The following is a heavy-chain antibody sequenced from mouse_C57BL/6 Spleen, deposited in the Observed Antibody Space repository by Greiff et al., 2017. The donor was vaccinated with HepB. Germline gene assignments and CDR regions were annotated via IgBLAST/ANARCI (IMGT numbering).Heavy chain of an antibody. CDR1: GFTFSSYA. V-gene: IGHV5-4*01. CDR2: ISDGGSYT. D-gene: IGHD3-2*02. J-gene: IGHJ2*01. CDR3: ARDKELRPYFDY. Sequence: EVQLQESGGGLVKPGGSLKLSCAASGFTFSSYAMSWVRQTPEKRLEWVATISDGGSYTYYPDNVKGRFTISRDNAKNNLYLQMSHLKSEDTAMYYCARDKELRPYFDYWGQGTTLTVSS.